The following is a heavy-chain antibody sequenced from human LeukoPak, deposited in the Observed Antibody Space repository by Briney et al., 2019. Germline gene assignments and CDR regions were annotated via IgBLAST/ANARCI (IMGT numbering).Heavy chain of an antibody. D-gene: IGHD2-2*01. CDR2: ISAYNGNT. Sequence: ASVKVSCKASGYTFTSYGISWVRQAPGQGLEWMGWISAYNGNTNYAQKLQGRVTMTTDTSTSTAYMELRSLRSDDTAVYYCARALIVFDPLSNCRSTSCYGGWFDPWGQGTLVTVSS. CDR3: ARALIVFDPLSNCRSTSCYGGWFDP. V-gene: IGHV1-18*01. J-gene: IGHJ5*02. CDR1: GYTFTSYG.